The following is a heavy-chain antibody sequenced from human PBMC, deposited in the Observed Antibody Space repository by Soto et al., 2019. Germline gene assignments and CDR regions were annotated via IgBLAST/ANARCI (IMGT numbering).Heavy chain of an antibody. V-gene: IGHV4-34*01. CDR1: GGSLSDYY. CDR3: AGGKTYCSGGSCYEQFDY. J-gene: IGHJ4*02. Sequence: QVQLQQWGAGLLKPSETLSLSSGVYGGSLSDYYWRWIRQPPGKGLEWIGEISPSGSTNYNPSLKSRVTISVDPSKNRISLKLSSVTAADTAMYYCAGGKTYCSGGSCYEQFDYWGQGTLVTVSS. CDR2: ISPSGST. D-gene: IGHD2-15*01.